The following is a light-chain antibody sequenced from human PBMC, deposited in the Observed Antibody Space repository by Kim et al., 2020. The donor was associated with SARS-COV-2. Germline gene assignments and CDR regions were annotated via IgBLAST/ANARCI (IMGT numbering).Light chain of an antibody. CDR2: EDN. Sequence: SGSTRKTVTISGTRSMGRIASNCVQWYPQRPGSAPTSVIYEDNQRPSWVPDRFSGSIDDSSNSASLTISGLKTEDEADYYCQSGRLFGGGTQLTVL. CDR1: MGRIASNC. V-gene: IGLV6-57*03. J-gene: IGLJ2*01. CDR3: QSGRL.